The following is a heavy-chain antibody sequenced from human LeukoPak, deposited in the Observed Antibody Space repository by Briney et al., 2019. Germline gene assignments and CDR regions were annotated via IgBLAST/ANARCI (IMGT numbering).Heavy chain of an antibody. CDR1: GGSISSYY. D-gene: IGHD2-2*01. J-gene: IGHJ4*02. CDR2: IYYSGST. V-gene: IGHV4-59*04. Sequence: PSETLSLTCTVSGGSISSYYWTWLRQSPGKGLEWMGCIYYSGSTYYNPSLKSRVTISVDTSKHEFSLKLSSVTAADTAVYYCARHFIVVVPAAMDYWGQGTLVTVSS. CDR3: ARHFIVVVPAAMDY.